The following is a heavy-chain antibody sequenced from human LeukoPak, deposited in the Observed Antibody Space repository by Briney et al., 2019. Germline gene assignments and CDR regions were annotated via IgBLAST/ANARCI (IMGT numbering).Heavy chain of an antibody. CDR3: ARGLGGVFYYMDV. CDR2: IYTSGST. J-gene: IGHJ6*03. V-gene: IGHV4-59*10. D-gene: IGHD3-16*01. CDR1: GGSISSYY. Sequence: TSETLSLTCAVYGGSISSYYWSWIRQPAGKGLEWIGRIYTSGSTNYNPSLKSRVTISVDTSKNQFSLKLSSVTAVDTAVYYCARGLGGVFYYMDVWGKGTTVTVSS.